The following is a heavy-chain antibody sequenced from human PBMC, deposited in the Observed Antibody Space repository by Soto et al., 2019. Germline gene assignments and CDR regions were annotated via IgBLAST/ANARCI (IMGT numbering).Heavy chain of an antibody. Sequence: LRLSCAASGFTFSSYAMHWVRQAPGKGLEWVAVISYDGSNKYYADSVKGRFTISRDNSKNTLYLQMNSLRAEDTAVYYCARDAASKGYDFWSGSTEIYYFDYWGQGTLVTAPQ. D-gene: IGHD3-3*01. J-gene: IGHJ4*02. CDR2: ISYDGSNK. V-gene: IGHV3-30-3*01. CDR1: GFTFSSYA. CDR3: ARDAASKGYDFWSGSTEIYYFDY.